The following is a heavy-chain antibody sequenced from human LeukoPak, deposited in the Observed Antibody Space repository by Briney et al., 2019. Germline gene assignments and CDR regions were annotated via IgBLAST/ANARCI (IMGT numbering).Heavy chain of an antibody. D-gene: IGHD4-17*01. CDR2: IWYDGSNK. J-gene: IGHJ5*02. CDR3: ARGATTVTTALDP. V-gene: IGHV3-33*01. CDR1: GFTFSSYG. Sequence: GGSLRLSCAASGFTFSSYGMHWVRQAPGKGLEWVAVIWYDGSNKYYADSVKGRFTISRDNSKNTLYLQMNSLRAEDTAVYYCARGATTVTTALDPWGQGTLVTVSS.